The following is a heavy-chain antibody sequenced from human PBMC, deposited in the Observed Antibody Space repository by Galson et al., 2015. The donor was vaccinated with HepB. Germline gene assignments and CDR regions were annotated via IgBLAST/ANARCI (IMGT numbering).Heavy chain of an antibody. CDR1: GGTFSSYA. CDR2: IIPIFGTA. D-gene: IGHD3-3*01. CDR3: ARDEGNDFWSGGGWFDP. V-gene: IGHV1-69*13. Sequence: SVKVSCKASGGTFSSYAISWVRQAPGQGLEWMGGIIPIFGTANYAQKFQGRVTITADESTSTAYMELSSLRSEDTAVYYCARDEGNDFWSGGGWFDPWGQGTLVTVSS. J-gene: IGHJ5*02.